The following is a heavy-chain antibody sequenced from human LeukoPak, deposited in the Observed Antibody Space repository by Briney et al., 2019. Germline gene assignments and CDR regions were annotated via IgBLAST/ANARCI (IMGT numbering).Heavy chain of an antibody. D-gene: IGHD6-13*01. Sequence: QPGGSLRLSCAASGFAFSTYAMTWVRQAPEKGLQWVSTISTSGRATYYADSVEGRFTISRDNSKHTLYLQMGSLRAEDMAVYYCAREWISREGYSSSWYGENWFDPWGQGTLVTVSS. CDR1: GFAFSTYA. CDR2: ISTSGRAT. CDR3: AREWISREGYSSSWYGENWFDP. J-gene: IGHJ5*02. V-gene: IGHV3-23*01.